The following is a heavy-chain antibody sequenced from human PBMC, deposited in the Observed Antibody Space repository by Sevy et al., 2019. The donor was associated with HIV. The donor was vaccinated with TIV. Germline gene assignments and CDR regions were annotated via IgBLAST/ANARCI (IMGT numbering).Heavy chain of an antibody. CDR3: AKRRVQSGLSGGGANYGLDV. CDR1: GFSFSNYA. CDR2: LIGGGSRT. J-gene: IGHJ6*02. Sequence: GESLKISCAASGFSFSNYAMSWVRQAPGKGLEWVSTLIGGGSRTYYADSVTGRFTISRDNSRNTLYLQMNSLRAEDTAVYYCAKRRVQSGLSGGGANYGLDVCGQGTTVTVSS. V-gene: IGHV3-23*01. D-gene: IGHD2-8*02.